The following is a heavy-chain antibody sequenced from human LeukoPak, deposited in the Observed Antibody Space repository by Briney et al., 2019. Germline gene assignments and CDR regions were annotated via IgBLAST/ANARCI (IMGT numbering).Heavy chain of an antibody. Sequence: GGSLRLSCAASGFTFDDYAMHWVRQAPGKGLEWVSGISWNSGSIGYADSVKGRFTISRDNAKNSLYLQMNSLGAEDTALHYCAKDKKTTYYYYGMDVWGQGATVTVSS. V-gene: IGHV3-9*01. D-gene: IGHD4-11*01. CDR3: AKDKKTTYYYYGMDV. CDR2: ISWNSGSI. J-gene: IGHJ6*02. CDR1: GFTFDDYA.